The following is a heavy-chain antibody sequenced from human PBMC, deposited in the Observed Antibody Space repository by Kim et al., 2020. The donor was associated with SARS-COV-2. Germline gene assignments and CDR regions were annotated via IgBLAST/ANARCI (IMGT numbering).Heavy chain of an antibody. CDR2: ISGSGGST. CDR1: GFTFSSYA. V-gene: IGHV3-23*01. J-gene: IGHJ4*02. Sequence: GGSLRLSCAASGFTFSSYAMSWVRQAPGKGLEWVSAISGSGGSTYYADSVKGRFTISRDNSKNTLYLQMNSLRAEDTAVYYCAAVGYCTNGVCPEKEGGYWGQGTLVTVSS. CDR3: AAVGYCTNGVCPEKEGGY. D-gene: IGHD2-8*01.